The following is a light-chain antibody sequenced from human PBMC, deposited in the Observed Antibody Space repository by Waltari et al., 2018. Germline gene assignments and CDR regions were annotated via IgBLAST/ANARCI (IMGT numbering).Light chain of an antibody. J-gene: IGKJ1*01. CDR3: QQSYSTPWT. CDR2: AAS. CDR1: QSISSY. Sequence: DIQLNQSTSHLSGSVGDKVNITSRASQSISSYLNWYQQKPGKAPKLLIYAASRLQSGVPSRFSGSGSGTDFTLTISSLQPEDFATYYCQQSYSTPWTFGQGTKVEIK. V-gene: IGKV1-39*01.